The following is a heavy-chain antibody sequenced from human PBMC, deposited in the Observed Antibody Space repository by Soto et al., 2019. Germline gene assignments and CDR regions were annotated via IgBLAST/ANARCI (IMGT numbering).Heavy chain of an antibody. D-gene: IGHD2-15*01. CDR2: INHSGIT. J-gene: IGHJ4*02. CDR1: GVSFRGYF. V-gene: IGHV4-34*10. Sequence: PSETLSLTCAVYGVSFRGYFWSWIRQPPGKGLEWIGEINHSGITSYSPSLGSRVTTSVDTPKNQFSLRLRSVTAADTAIYYCARRFCSDSYCSYFDYWGRGTLVTVSS. CDR3: ARRFCSDSYCSYFDY.